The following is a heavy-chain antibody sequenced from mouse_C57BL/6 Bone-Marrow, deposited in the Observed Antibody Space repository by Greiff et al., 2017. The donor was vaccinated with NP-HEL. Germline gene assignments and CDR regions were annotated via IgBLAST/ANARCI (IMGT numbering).Heavy chain of an antibody. CDR2: IDPEDGDT. J-gene: IGHJ3*01. V-gene: IGHV14-1*01. CDR3: TTYYYGSTWFAY. Sequence: VQLKQSGAELVRPGASVKLSCTASGFNIKDYYMHWVKQRPEQGLEWIGRIDPEDGDTEYAPKFQGKATMTADTSSNTADLQLSSLTSEDTAVYYCTTYYYGSTWFAYWGQGTLVTVSA. CDR1: GFNIKDYY. D-gene: IGHD1-1*01.